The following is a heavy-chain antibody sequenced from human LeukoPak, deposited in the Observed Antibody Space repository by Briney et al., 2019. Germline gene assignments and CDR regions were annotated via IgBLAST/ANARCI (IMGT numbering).Heavy chain of an antibody. V-gene: IGHV3-23*01. Sequence: PGGSLRLSCAASGFSFSSFAMTWVRQAPGKGLEWVSSINGGHYPTYNTDSVKGRFTISRDNSRNTLYLQMNSLRADDTAVYYCTKDPNGDYVGAFDPWGQGALVTPSS. CDR3: TKDPNGDYVGAFDP. J-gene: IGHJ5*02. D-gene: IGHD4-17*01. CDR2: INGGHYPT. CDR1: GFSFSSFA.